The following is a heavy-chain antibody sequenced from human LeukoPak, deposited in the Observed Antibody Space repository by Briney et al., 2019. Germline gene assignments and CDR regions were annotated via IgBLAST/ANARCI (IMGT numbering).Heavy chain of an antibody. CDR1: GFTFSSYA. CDR3: AKGRAASMVGGGDY. V-gene: IGHV3-23*01. J-gene: IGHJ4*02. D-gene: IGHD6-13*01. Sequence: GGSLRLSCAASGFTFSSYAMSWVRQAPGEGLEWVSAISGSGGSTYYADSVKGRFTISRDNYKHTLYLQMNRLGAEDRAVYYCAKGRAASMVGGGDYWGKGTLVTVSS. CDR2: ISGSGGST.